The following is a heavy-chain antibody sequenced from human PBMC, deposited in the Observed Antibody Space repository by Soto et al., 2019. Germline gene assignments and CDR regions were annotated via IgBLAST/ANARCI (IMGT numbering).Heavy chain of an antibody. J-gene: IGHJ6*02. CDR2: INPNTGDT. CDR3: ARGRGLDYDFWSGYYPVEYYYYYGMDV. V-gene: IGHV1-2*02. CDR1: QYTFTDYF. Sequence: ASVKVSCKASQYTFTDYFLHWVRQPPGQGLECLGWINPNTGDTDYAQNFQGRVTMTRDTSIGTAYMELSRLRSEDTAVYYCARGRGLDYDFWSGYYPVEYYYYYGMDVWGQGTTVTVSS. D-gene: IGHD3-3*01.